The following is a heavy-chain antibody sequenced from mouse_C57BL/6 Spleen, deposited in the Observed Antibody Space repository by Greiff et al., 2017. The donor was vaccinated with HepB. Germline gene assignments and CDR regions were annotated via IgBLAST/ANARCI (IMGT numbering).Heavy chain of an antibody. D-gene: IGHD3-1*01. Sequence: QVQLQQSGAELVKPGASVKLSCKASGYTFTSYWMQWVKQRPGQGLEWIGEIDPSDSYTNYNHKFKGKATLTVDTSSSTAYMQLSSLTSEDSAVYDGERGGEGTRTCAYWGQGTLVTVSA. CDR3: ERGGEGTRTCAY. CDR2: IDPSDSYT. J-gene: IGHJ3*01. V-gene: IGHV1-50*01. CDR1: GYTFTSYW.